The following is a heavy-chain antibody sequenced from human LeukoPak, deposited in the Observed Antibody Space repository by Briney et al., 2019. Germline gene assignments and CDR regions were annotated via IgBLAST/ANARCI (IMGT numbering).Heavy chain of an antibody. CDR2: IKQDGSEK. CDR1: GFTFSSYW. CDR3: AREMLAGAAGFDAFDI. V-gene: IGHV3-7*01. J-gene: IGHJ3*02. D-gene: IGHD6-13*01. Sequence: GGSLRLSCAASGFTFSSYWMSWVRQAPGKGLEWVANIKQDGSEKYYVDSVKGRFTISRDNAKNSLYLQMNSLRAEDTAVYYCAREMLAGAAGFDAFDIWGQGTMVTASS.